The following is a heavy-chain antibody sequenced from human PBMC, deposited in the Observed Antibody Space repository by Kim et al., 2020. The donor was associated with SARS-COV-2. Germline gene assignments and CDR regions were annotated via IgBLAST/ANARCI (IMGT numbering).Heavy chain of an antibody. J-gene: IGHJ4*02. CDR1: GFTFSSYS. CDR3: ARDQLRYFDWLLDFDY. D-gene: IGHD3-9*01. CDR2: ISSSGSYI. V-gene: IGHV3-21*01. Sequence: GGSLRLSCAASGFTFSSYSMNWVRQAPGKGLEWVSSISSSGSYIYYADSVKGRFTISRDNAKNSLYLQMNSLRAEDTAVYYCARDQLRYFDWLLDFDYWGQGTMVTVSS.